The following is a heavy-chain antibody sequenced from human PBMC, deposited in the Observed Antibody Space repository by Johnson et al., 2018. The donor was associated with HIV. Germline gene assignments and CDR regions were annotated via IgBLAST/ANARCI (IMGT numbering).Heavy chain of an antibody. CDR3: ARDRYCSGGSCYLRSRADAFDI. D-gene: IGHD2-15*01. Sequence: HVQLVESGGGVVQPGGSLRLSCAASGFTFSSYGMHWVRQAPGKGLEWVSVIYSGGSTIYYADSVKGRFTISRDNAKNSLYLQMNSLRAEDTAVYYCARDRYCSGGSCYLRSRADAFDIWGQGTMVTVSS. CDR1: GFTFSSYG. J-gene: IGHJ3*02. V-gene: IGHV3-NL1*01. CDR2: IYSGGSTI.